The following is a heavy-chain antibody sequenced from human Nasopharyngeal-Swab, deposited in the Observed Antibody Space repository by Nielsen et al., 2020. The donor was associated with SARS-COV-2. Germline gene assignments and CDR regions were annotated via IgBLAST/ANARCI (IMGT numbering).Heavy chain of an antibody. V-gene: IGHV1-18*04. J-gene: IGHJ4*02. CDR1: GYTLTGYY. CDR3: AREGTHYDTSGYFPDY. Sequence: ASVKVSCKASGYTLTGYYMLWVRQAPGQGLEWMGWITVYSGHTKYAQNFQGRVTMTTETSTSTAFMELRSLRSGDTAVYYCAREGTHYDTSGYFPDYWGQGTLVTVSS. D-gene: IGHD3-22*01. CDR2: ITVYSGHT.